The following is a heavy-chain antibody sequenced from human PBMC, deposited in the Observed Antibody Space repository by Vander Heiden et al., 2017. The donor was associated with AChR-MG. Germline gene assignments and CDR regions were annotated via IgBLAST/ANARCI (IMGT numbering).Heavy chain of an antibody. J-gene: IGHJ4*02. CDR1: SGSIRSHF. CDR3: ARVGDVLTGYYAYYFDS. D-gene: IGHD3-9*01. Sequence: QVHLQESGPGLVKPSETLSLTCTVSSGSIRSHFWSWVRQPPGKGLEWIGHIYYSGSSTYNPSLKSRVTISVDTSKNQFSLKLSSVTAADTALYYCARVGDVLTGYYAYYFDSWGQGTLVTVSS. V-gene: IGHV4-59*11. CDR2: IYYSGSS.